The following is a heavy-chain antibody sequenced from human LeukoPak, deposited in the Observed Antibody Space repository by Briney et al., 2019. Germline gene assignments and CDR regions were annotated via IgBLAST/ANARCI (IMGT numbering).Heavy chain of an antibody. CDR1: GYTFTGYY. Sequence: ASVKVSCKASGYTFTGYYMHWVRQAPGQGLEWIGWINPNSGGTNYAQKFQGRVTMTRDTSISTAYMELSRLRSDDTAVYYCASITVTHHQFDYWGQGTLVTVSS. CDR3: ASITVTHHQFDY. D-gene: IGHD4-11*01. J-gene: IGHJ4*02. V-gene: IGHV1-2*02. CDR2: INPNSGGT.